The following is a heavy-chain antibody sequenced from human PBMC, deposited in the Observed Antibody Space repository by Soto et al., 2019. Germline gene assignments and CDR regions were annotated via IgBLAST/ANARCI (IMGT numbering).Heavy chain of an antibody. J-gene: IGHJ6*02. CDR3: ARDVNVYGHSRHYYGIDV. CDR1: GDSINKCY. CDR2: IYHSGST. Sequence: SYNLSLTCTVSGDSINKCYWSWIRQPPGKGLEWIGYIYHSGSTDYNPSLKSRVTISVDPSKTQFSLRLSSVTAADTAVYYCARDVNVYGHSRHYYGIDVWGRGTPVS. D-gene: IGHD3-10*01. V-gene: IGHV4-59*01.